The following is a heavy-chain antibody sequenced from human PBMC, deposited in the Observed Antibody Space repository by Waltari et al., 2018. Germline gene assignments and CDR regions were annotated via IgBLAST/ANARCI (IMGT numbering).Heavy chain of an antibody. V-gene: IGHV1-69*04. CDR1: GGTFSSYA. CDR3: ATADPKALAAAGTLTFDY. D-gene: IGHD6-13*01. CDR2: IIPILGIA. Sequence: QVQLVQSGAEVKKPGSSVKVSCKASGGTFSSYAISWVRQAPGQGLEWMGGIIPILGIANYAQKFQGRVTITADTSTDTAYMELSSLGSEDTAVYYCATADPKALAAAGTLTFDYWGQGTLVTVSS. J-gene: IGHJ4*02.